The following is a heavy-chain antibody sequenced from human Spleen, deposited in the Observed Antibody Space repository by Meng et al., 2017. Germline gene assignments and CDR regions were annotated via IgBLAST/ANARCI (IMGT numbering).Heavy chain of an antibody. CDR2: INHSGST. D-gene: IGHD3-10*01. CDR3: ARDGVGYGSGTNKWFDP. CDR1: GGSISSRNG. J-gene: IGHJ5*02. V-gene: IGHV4-4*02. Sequence: QVQLQESRPGLVKPSGTLSLTCAVSGGSISSRNGWSWVRQPPGKGLEWIGEINHSGSTNYNPSLKSRVTISVDTSKNQFSLKLSSVTAADTAVYFCARDGVGYGSGTNKWFDPWGQGTLVTVSS.